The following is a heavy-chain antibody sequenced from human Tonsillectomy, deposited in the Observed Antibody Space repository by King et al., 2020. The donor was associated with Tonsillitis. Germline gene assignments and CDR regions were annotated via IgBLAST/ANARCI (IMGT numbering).Heavy chain of an antibody. CDR3: TTGLISMVLLEY. D-gene: IGHD2-21*02. CDR2: IKRKPDGGTT. Sequence: QLVQSGGGLVKPGGSLRLSCAASGLTFTEAWMNWVRQAPGKGLEWVGRIKRKPDGGTTDYAAPVKGRFTISRHDSQNTVYLQMNSLKIEDTAVYYCTTGLISMVLLEYWGQGSLVTVSS. CDR1: GLTFTEAW. V-gene: IGHV3-15*07. J-gene: IGHJ4*02.